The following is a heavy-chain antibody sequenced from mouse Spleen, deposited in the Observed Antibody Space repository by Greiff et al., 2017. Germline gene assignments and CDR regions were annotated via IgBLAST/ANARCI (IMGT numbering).Heavy chain of an antibody. Sequence: VQLQQSGAELVKPGASVKMSCKASGYTFTSYWITWVKQRPGQGLEWIGDIYPGSGSTNYNEKFKSKATLTVDTSSSTAYMQLSSLTSEDSAVYYCARTYYRYDAMDYWGQGTSVTVSS. V-gene: IGHV1-55*01. J-gene: IGHJ4*01. CDR1: GYTFTSYW. CDR2: IYPGSGST. D-gene: IGHD2-14*01. CDR3: ARTYYRYDAMDY.